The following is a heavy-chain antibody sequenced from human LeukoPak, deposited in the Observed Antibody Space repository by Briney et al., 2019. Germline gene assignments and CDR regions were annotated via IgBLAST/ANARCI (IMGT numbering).Heavy chain of an antibody. CDR3: AGEDVDTAMARNWFDP. CDR1: GGSFSGYY. CDR2: INHSGST. Sequence: SETLSLTCAVYGGSFSGYYWSWIRQPPGKGLEWIGEINHSGSTNYNPSLKSQVTISVDTSKNQFSLKLSSVTAADTAVYYCAGEDVDTAMARNWFDPWGQGTLVTVSS. D-gene: IGHD5-18*01. V-gene: IGHV4-34*01. J-gene: IGHJ5*02.